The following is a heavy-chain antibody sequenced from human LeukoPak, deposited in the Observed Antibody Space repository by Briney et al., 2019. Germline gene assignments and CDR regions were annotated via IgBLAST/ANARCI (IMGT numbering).Heavy chain of an antibody. CDR2: INPNTGGS. V-gene: IGHV1-2*02. D-gene: IGHD5-24*01. CDR1: GYTLTGYY. J-gene: IGHJ4*02. Sequence: ASVKVSCKASGYTLTGYYLHWVRQAPGQGLEWMGWINPNTGGSHYAQKFQGRVAMTRDTSISTAYMELSRLTSDDTAVYYCARDNGYHDFWGQGSLVTVSS. CDR3: ARDNGYHDF.